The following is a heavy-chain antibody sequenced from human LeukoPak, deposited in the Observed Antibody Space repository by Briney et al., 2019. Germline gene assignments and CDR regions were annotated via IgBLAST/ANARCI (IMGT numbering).Heavy chain of an antibody. Sequence: SETLSLTCTVSGGSISGYFWSWIRQPAGKGLEWIGRIYSSGSNNYNPSLKSRVTMSLDTSRNHLSLNLSSVTAADTAVYYCAREPTSGREPTSGRPLDYWGQGTLVTVSS. CDR2: IYSSGSN. CDR1: GGSISGYF. D-gene: IGHD5-12*01. CDR3: AREPTSGREPTSGRPLDY. V-gene: IGHV4-4*07. J-gene: IGHJ4*02.